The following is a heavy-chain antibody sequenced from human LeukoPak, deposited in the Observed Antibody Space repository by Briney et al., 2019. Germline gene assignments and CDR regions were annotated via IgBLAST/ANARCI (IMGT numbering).Heavy chain of an antibody. D-gene: IGHD2-21*01. CDR2: INQAGSEE. CDR1: GFTFSNYW. Sequence: GGSLRLSCAASGFTFSNYWMSWVRRAPGKGLEWVANINQAGSEEYYVDSVEGRFTISRDNAKNSLYLQLNSLRAEDTAVYYCAIASGGRGGLDYWGQGTLVTVSS. CDR3: AIASGGRGGLDY. J-gene: IGHJ4*02. V-gene: IGHV3-7*03.